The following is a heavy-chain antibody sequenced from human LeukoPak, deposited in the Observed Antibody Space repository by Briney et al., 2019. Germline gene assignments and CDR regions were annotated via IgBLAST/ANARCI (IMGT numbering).Heavy chain of an antibody. CDR2: IYYSGST. J-gene: IGHJ4*02. CDR1: GGSISSSSYY. Sequence: SETLSLTYTVSGGSISSSSYYWGWLRQPPGKGLEWIGSIYYSGSTYYNPSLKGRVTISVDTSTPPFSLKLSSVTAADTAVYYCARPQGFQLLDFEYWGQGTLVTISS. D-gene: IGHD2-2*01. CDR3: ARPQGFQLLDFEY. V-gene: IGHV4-39*01.